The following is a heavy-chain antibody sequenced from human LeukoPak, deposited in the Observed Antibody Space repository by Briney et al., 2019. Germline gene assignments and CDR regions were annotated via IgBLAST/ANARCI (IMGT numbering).Heavy chain of an antibody. V-gene: IGHV3-7*01. CDR3: ALKPSGPYYFGY. Sequence: GGSLRLSCAGSGITFSSYWMSWVRQAPGKGPEWVANIKQDGSEKYYVDSVKGRFTISRDNVENSLYLQMNSLRAEDTAVYYCALKPSGPYYFGYWGQGTLVTVSS. J-gene: IGHJ4*02. CDR1: GITFSSYW. CDR2: IKQDGSEK. D-gene: IGHD3-10*01.